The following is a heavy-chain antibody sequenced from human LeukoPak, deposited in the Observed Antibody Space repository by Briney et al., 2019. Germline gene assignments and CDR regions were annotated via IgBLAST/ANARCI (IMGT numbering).Heavy chain of an antibody. V-gene: IGHV3-74*01. CDR1: GFTFSSYW. D-gene: IGHD5-18*01. CDR3: ARGNGYSYGYESD. J-gene: IGHJ4*02. CDR2: INTDGGST. Sequence: GGSLRLSCAASGFTFSSYWMHWVRQAPGKGLVWVPRINTDGGSTSYADSVKGRFTISRDNAKNTLYLQMNSLRAEDTAVYYCARGNGYSYGYESDWGQGTLVTVSS.